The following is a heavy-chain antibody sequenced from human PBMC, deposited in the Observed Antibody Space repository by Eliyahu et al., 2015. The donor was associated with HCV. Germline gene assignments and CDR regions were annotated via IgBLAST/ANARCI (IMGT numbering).Heavy chain of an antibody. V-gene: IGHV1-69*01. Sequence: QVQLVQSGAEVKKPGSSVKVSCKASGGTFSSYAISWVRQAPGQGLEWMGGIIPIFGTANYAQKFQGRVTITADESTSTAYMELSSLRSEDTAVYYCARDREYYDFWSGYYTHTKLTDYYYYYGMDVWGQGTTVTVSS. CDR2: IIPIFGTA. CDR1: GGTFSSYA. J-gene: IGHJ6*02. CDR3: ARDREYYDFWSGYYTHTKLTDYYYYYGMDV. D-gene: IGHD3-3*01.